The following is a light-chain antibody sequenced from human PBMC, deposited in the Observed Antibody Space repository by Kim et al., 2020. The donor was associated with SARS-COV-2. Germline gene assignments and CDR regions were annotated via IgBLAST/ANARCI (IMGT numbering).Light chain of an antibody. CDR1: QGISSY. Sequence: IQLTQSPSSLSASVGDRVTITCRASQGISSYLAWYQQKPGKAHKLLIYAASTLQSGVPSRFSGSGSGTDFTLTISSLQPEDFATYYCLQHDSYPLTFGGGTKVEIK. V-gene: IGKV1-9*01. CDR3: LQHDSYPLT. CDR2: AAS. J-gene: IGKJ4*01.